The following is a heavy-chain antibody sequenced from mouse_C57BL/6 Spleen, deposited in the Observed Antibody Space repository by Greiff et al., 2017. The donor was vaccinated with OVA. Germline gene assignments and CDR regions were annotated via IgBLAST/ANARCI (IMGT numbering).Heavy chain of an antibody. CDR2: INPGSGGT. Sequence: QVQLQQSGAELVKPGASVKLSCKASGYTFTGYWMHWVKQRPVHGLEWIGSINPGSGGTTYNQKFKGKATLTADKSSSTAYMQLSSLTSEDSAVDYCARWSLASCYAMDYWGQGTSVTVSS. J-gene: IGHJ4*01. CDR1: GYTFTGYW. D-gene: IGHD6-2*01. V-gene: IGHV1-15*01. CDR3: ARWSLASCYAMDY.